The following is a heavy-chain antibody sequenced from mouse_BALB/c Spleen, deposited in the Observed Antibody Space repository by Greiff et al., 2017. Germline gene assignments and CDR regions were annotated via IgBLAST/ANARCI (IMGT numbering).Heavy chain of an antibody. J-gene: IGHJ1*01. V-gene: IGHV1-15*01. D-gene: IGHD1-1*01. Sequence: QVQLKESGAELVRPGASVTLSCKASGYTFTDYEMHWVKQTPVHGLEWIGAIDPETGGTAYNQKFKGKATLTADKSSSTAYMELRSLTSEDSAVYYCTRGDYGSSYWYFDVWGAGTTVTVSS. CDR1: GYTFTDYE. CDR2: IDPETGGT. CDR3: TRGDYGSSYWYFDV.